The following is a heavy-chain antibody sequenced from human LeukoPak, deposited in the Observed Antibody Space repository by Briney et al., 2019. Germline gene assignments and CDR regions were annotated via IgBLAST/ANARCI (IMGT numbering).Heavy chain of an antibody. D-gene: IGHD3-9*01. Sequence: ETLSLTCAVYGGSFSGYYWSWIRQPPGKGLEWVSLIYGDGSTNYADSVKGRFTISRDNSQDTLYLQMKSLRAEDTALYFCASSYFDVLTGHKGDAFDIWGQGTMVTISS. V-gene: IGHV3-66*01. CDR2: IYGDGST. CDR3: ASSYFDVLTGHKGDAFDI. CDR1: GGSFSGYY. J-gene: IGHJ3*02.